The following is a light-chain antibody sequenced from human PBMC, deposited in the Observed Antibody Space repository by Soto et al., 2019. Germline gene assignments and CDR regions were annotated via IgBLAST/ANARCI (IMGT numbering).Light chain of an antibody. CDR2: EGS. J-gene: IGKJ2*01. Sequence: DVVMTQTPLSLSVTPGQSASISCKSSRSLLQADGKTYLYWYIQRPGQPPQVLIYEGSNRFSGVQDRVSGSGSGTDFTLKIRRVEAEDVGVYYCLQSAHLPRTFGQGTKLEIK. CDR3: LQSAHLPRT. CDR1: RSLLQADGKTY. V-gene: IGKV2D-29*01.